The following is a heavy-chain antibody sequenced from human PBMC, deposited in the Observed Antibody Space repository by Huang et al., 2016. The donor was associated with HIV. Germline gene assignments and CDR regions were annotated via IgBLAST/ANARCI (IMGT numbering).Heavy chain of an antibody. CDR3: VRDSSSGLQLRY. J-gene: IGHJ4*02. V-gene: IGHV3-48*01. Sequence: EVQLVESGGGLAQPGGSLRLSCVASGYKFRPYSMNWVGQAPGKGVGWVSYISKTTGATSYAESVKGRFTVSRDNVKNSLYLQMNRLRVEDTAMYYCVRDSSSGLQLRYWGQGALVIVS. D-gene: IGHD3-22*01. CDR2: ISKTTGAT. CDR1: GYKFRPYS.